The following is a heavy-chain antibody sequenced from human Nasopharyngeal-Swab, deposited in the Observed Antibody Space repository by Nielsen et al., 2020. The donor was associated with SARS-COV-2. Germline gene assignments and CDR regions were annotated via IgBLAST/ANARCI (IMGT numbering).Heavy chain of an antibody. D-gene: IGHD3-10*01. Sequence: GGSLRLSCKGSGYRFSTYWINWVRQMHGKGLEWMGIIYPGDSDTRYSPSFQGQVSISVDKSITTAYLQWNSLKASDTATYFCAIDYGSGTYGLDVWGQGTRATVSS. J-gene: IGHJ6*02. CDR2: IYPGDSDT. CDR1: GYRFSTYW. CDR3: AIDYGSGTYGLDV. V-gene: IGHV5-51*01.